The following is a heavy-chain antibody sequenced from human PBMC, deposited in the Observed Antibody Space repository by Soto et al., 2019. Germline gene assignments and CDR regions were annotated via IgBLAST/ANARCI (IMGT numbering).Heavy chain of an antibody. J-gene: IGHJ5*02. D-gene: IGHD2-15*01. CDR3: ASVVVVAAFAST. V-gene: IGHV4-34*01. CDR2: INHSGST. Sequence: PXGTLCLTCAVYGGSFSGYYWSWIRQPPGKGLEWIGEINHSGSTNYNPSLKSRVTISVDTSKNQFSLKLSSVTAADTAVYYCASVVVVAAFASTWGQGTLVTVSS. CDR1: GGSFSGYY.